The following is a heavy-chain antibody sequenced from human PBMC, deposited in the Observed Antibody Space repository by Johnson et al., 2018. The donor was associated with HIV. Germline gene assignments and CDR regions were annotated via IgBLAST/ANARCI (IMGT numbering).Heavy chain of an antibody. D-gene: IGHD5-18*01. CDR2: VSYDGRNQ. CDR1: GFTFSSYA. V-gene: IGHV3-30-3*01. CDR3: ASIYSSGLRAACDI. J-gene: IGHJ3*02. Sequence: QVQLVESGGGVVQPGRSLRLSCAASGFTFSSYAMHWVRQAPGTGLEWVALVSYDGRNQYHADSVKGRFTISRDNSKNTLYLQMNSLRAEDTAVYYCASIYSSGLRAACDIWGQGTMVTVSS.